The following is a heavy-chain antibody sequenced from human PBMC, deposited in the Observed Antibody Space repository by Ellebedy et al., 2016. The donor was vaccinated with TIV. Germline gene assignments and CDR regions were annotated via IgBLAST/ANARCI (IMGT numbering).Heavy chain of an antibody. CDR1: GFSFRSYW. V-gene: IGHV3-7*01. J-gene: IGHJ5*02. Sequence: PGGSLRLSCEASGFSFRSYWMSWVRQAPGKGLEWVANIYQDGSYQYYVDSVKGRFTISRDNANKSLFLQMNSLRGEDTAVYYCARRGSYGDYAVQVNSWLDRWGRGTLVTVSS. CDR3: ARRGSYGDYAVQVNSWLDR. D-gene: IGHD4-17*01. CDR2: IYQDGSYQ.